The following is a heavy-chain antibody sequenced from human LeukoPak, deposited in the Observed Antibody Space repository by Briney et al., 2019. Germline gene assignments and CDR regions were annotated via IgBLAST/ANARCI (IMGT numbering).Heavy chain of an antibody. D-gene: IGHD6-25*01. CDR2: IYYSGRT. Sequence: SETLSLTCTVSGGSISSYYWSWIRQPPGKGLEWIGYIYYSGRTNYNPSLKSRVTISVDTSKNQFSLKLSSVTAADTAVYYCARAGKHGSSLNYCGQRTLVTVSS. CDR1: GGSISSYY. V-gene: IGHV4-59*01. CDR3: ARAGKHGSSLNY. J-gene: IGHJ4*02.